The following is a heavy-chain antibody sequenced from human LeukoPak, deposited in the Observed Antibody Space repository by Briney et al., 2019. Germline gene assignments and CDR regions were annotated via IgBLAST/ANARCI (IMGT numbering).Heavy chain of an antibody. CDR3: ANRGDYAGR. CDR1: GLTFSSYG. Sequence: HPGRSLRLSCAASGLTFSSYGMHWVRQAPGKGLEWVAVISYDGSNKYYADSVKGRFTISRDNSRNTLYLQMNSLRAEDTAVYYCANRGDYAGRWGQGTLVTVSS. V-gene: IGHV3-30*18. J-gene: IGHJ4*02. D-gene: IGHD4-17*01. CDR2: ISYDGSNK.